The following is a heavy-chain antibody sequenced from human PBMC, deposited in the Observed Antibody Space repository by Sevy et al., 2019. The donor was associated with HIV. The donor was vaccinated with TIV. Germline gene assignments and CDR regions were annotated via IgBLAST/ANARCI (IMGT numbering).Heavy chain of an antibody. CDR3: ALIAARNYYYYGMDV. CDR2: IYPGDSDT. D-gene: IGHD6-6*01. J-gene: IGHJ6*02. V-gene: IGHV5-51*01. Sequence: GESLKISCKGSGYSFTSYWIGWVRQMPGKGLEWMGIIYPGDSDTRYSPSFQGQVTISAGKSISTAYLQWGSLKASDTAMYYCALIAARNYYYYGMDVWGQGTTVTVSS. CDR1: GYSFTSYW.